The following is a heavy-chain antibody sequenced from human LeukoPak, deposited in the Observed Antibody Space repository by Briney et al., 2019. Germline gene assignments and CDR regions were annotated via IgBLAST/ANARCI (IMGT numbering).Heavy chain of an antibody. Sequence: GGSLRLSCAASGFTFSTYAMHWVRQAPGKGLEWVAVISYDGSNKYYADSVKGRFTISRDNSKNTLYLQMNSLRAEDTAVYYCARDPASTYYFDYWGQGTLVTVSS. J-gene: IGHJ4*02. V-gene: IGHV3-30-3*01. CDR3: ARDPASTYYFDY. D-gene: IGHD1-1*01. CDR1: GFTFSTYA. CDR2: ISYDGSNK.